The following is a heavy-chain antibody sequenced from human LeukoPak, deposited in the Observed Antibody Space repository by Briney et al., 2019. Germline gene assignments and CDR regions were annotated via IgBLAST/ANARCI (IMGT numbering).Heavy chain of an antibody. CDR3: ARGITGTIIGAFDI. CDR2: IYYSGST. CDR1: GGSISSYY. Sequence: PSETLSLTCTVSGGSISSYYWSWIRQPPGKGLEWIGYIYYSGSTNYNPSLKGRVTISVDTSKNQFSLRLSSVTAADTAVYYCARGITGTIIGAFDIWGQGTMVTVSS. J-gene: IGHJ3*02. D-gene: IGHD1-7*01. V-gene: IGHV4-59*01.